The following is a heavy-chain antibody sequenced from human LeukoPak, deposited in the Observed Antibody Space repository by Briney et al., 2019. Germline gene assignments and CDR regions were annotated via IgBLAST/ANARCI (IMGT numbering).Heavy chain of an antibody. Sequence: PSEALSLTCTVSGASLSSSSYYWGWIRQPPGKGLEWIGSVYYSGSTYCNPSLKSRVTISVDTSKSQFSLKLSSVIAADTSVYYYLSTYCNPSLKSRVTISVDMSGSQFSLMLSEGELYDRGGYDCARLRKSGWYEPFDQWGQGTLVTVSS. CDR2: VYYSGST. CDR3: LSTYCNPSLKSRVTISVDMSGSQFSLMLSEGELYDRGGYDCARLRKSGWYEPFDQ. V-gene: IGHV4-39*01. D-gene: IGHD5-18*01. J-gene: IGHJ4*02. CDR1: GASLSSSSYY.